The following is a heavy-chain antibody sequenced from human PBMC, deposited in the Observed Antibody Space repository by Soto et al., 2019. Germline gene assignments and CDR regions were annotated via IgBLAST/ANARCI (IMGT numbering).Heavy chain of an antibody. Sequence: SVKVSCKASGGTFSSYSISWVRQAPGQGLEWMGGIIPIFGTANYAQKFQGRVTITADESTSTAYMELSSLRSEDTAVYYCARDGIAAAGYNWFDPWGQGTLVTVSS. CDR3: ARDGIAAAGYNWFDP. D-gene: IGHD6-13*01. CDR2: IIPIFGTA. CDR1: GGTFSSYS. V-gene: IGHV1-69*13. J-gene: IGHJ5*02.